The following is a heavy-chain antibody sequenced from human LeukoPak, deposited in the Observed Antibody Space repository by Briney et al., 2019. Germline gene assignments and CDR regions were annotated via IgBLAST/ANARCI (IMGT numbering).Heavy chain of an antibody. CDR3: ARLDY. CDR1: GASISSYY. Sequence: SETLSLTCTVSGASISSYYWSWIRQPPGKGLEWIGHIYYSGSSSYNPSLKSRVTMSVDTSKNQFSLKLNSVTAADTAVYYCARLDYWGQGTLVTVSS. V-gene: IGHV4-59*08. CDR2: IYYSGSS. J-gene: IGHJ4*02.